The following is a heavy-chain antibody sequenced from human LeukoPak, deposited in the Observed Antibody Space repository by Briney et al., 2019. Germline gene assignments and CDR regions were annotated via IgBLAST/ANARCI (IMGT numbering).Heavy chain of an antibody. Sequence: SETLSLTCTVSGGSISSSSYYWGWIRQPPGKGLEWIGSIYYSGSTYYNPSLKSRVTISVDTSKNQFSLKLSSVTAADTAVYYCARGPVGAGDYWGQGTPVTVSS. CDR3: ARGPVGAGDY. CDR2: IYYSGST. J-gene: IGHJ4*02. CDR1: GGSISSSSYY. V-gene: IGHV4-39*01.